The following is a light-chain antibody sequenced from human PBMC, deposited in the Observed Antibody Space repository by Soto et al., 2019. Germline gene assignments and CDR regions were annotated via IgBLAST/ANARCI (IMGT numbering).Light chain of an antibody. Sequence: SYELTQPPSVSVAPGQTARITCGGNNIGSESVHWYQQRPGQAPVLVVYDDSDRPSGIPERFSGSNSANTATLTISRVEAGDEADYYCQVWDSSSDHPYVFGTGTKVTVL. CDR3: QVWDSSSDHPYV. CDR1: NIGSES. V-gene: IGLV3-21*02. J-gene: IGLJ1*01. CDR2: DDS.